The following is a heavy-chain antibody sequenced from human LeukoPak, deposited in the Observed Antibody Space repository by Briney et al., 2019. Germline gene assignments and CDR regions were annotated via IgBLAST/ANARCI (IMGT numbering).Heavy chain of an antibody. CDR1: GGSISSYY. CDR2: IYYSGST. Sequence: SETLSLTCTVSGGSISSYYWSWIRQPPGKGLEWIGYIYYSGSTNYDPSLKSRVTISVDTSKNQFSLKLSSVTAADTAVYYCAREGIVVDSWGQGTLVTVSS. CDR3: AREGIVVDS. V-gene: IGHV4-59*01. D-gene: IGHD3-22*01. J-gene: IGHJ5*01.